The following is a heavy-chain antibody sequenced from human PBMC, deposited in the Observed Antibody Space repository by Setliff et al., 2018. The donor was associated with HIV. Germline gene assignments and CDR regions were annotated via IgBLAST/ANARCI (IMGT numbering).Heavy chain of an antibody. Sequence: GSLRLSCAASGFTFSSYEMTWVRQAPGKGLEWVSYISRSGNTIYYADSVKGRFTISRDNAKNSLFLQMNSLRAEDTAIYYCARLLRGGGDYFDYWGQGTLVTSPQ. CDR3: ARLLRGGGDYFDY. J-gene: IGHJ4*02. CDR1: GFTFSSYE. D-gene: IGHD3-10*01. V-gene: IGHV3-48*03. CDR2: ISRSGNTI.